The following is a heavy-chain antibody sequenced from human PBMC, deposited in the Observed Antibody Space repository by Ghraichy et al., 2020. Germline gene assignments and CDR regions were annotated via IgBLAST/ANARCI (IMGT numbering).Heavy chain of an antibody. CDR1: GFTFSSYG. J-gene: IGHJ4*02. D-gene: IGHD3-22*01. CDR2: ISYDGSNK. Sequence: GGSLRLSCAASGFTFSSYGMHWVRQAPGKGLEWVAVISYDGSNKYYADSVKGRFTISRDNSKNTLYLQMNSLRAEDTAVYYCAKRIGYYYDSSGYYGGEYRGPFDYWGQGTLVTVSS. V-gene: IGHV3-30*18. CDR3: AKRIGYYYDSSGYYGGEYRGPFDY.